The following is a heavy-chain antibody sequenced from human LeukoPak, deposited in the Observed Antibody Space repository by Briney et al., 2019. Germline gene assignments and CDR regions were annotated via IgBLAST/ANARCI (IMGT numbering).Heavy chain of an antibody. J-gene: IGHJ4*02. V-gene: IGHV4-61*08. Sequence: PSQTLSLTCTVSGGSISSGGYYWSWIRQPPGKGLEWIGYIYYSGSTNYNPSLKSRVTISVDTSKNQFSLKLSSVTAADTAVYYCARGSGDPGLVDYWGQGTLVTVSS. D-gene: IGHD7-27*01. CDR2: IYYSGST. CDR3: ARGSGDPGLVDY. CDR1: GGSISSGGYY.